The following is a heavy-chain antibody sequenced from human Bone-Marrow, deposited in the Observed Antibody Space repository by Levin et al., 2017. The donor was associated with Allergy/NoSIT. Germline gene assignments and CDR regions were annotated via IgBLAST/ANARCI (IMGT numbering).Heavy chain of an antibody. CDR2: IYWNDVK. J-gene: IGHJ5*02. D-gene: IGHD5-24*01. Sequence: SGPTLVKPTQTLTLTCTFSGFSLRNGGLSVGWFRQPPGKALEWLALIYWNDVKRYSTSLSNSLTITKHTSKNHVVLTMSNLDPVDTGTYYCAHSTSDGWFGAWGQGTQVTFSS. CDR1: GFSLRNGGLS. CDR3: AHSTSDGWFGA. V-gene: IGHV2-5*01.